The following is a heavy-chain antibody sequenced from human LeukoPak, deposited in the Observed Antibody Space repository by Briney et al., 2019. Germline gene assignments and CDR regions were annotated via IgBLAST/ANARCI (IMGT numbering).Heavy chain of an antibody. J-gene: IGHJ4*02. CDR1: GFTFSSYE. V-gene: IGHV3-48*03. CDR3: ARVYYYDSSGYYRGVFDY. Sequence: PGGSLRPSCAASGFTFSSYEMNWVRQAPGKGLEWVSYISSSGSTIYYADSVKGRFTISRDNAKNSLYLQMNSLRAEDTAVYYCARVYYYDSSGYYRGVFDYWGQGTLVTVSS. D-gene: IGHD3-22*01. CDR2: ISSSGSTI.